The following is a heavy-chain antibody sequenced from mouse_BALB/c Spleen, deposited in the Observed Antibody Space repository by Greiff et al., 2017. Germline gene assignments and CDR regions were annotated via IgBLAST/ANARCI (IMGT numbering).Heavy chain of an antibody. J-gene: IGHJ2*01. CDR1: GFSLTIYV. CDR2: ICAFLST. CDR3: ARVYGNYFDY. V-gene: IGHV2-9*02. Sequence: SLPFLFSPSHILSITFTFSGFSLTIYVVHWVLHPPVNFLELLLVICAFLSTNYNSALMSRLSISKDNSKSQVFLKMNSLQTDDTAMYYCARVYGNYFDYWGQGTTITVSS. D-gene: IGHD2-1*01.